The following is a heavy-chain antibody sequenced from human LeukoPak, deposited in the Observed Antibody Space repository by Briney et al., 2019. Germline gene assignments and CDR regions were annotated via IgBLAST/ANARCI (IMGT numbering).Heavy chain of an antibody. V-gene: IGHV3-23*01. CDR1: GFTLRSYD. D-gene: IGHD3-9*01. Sequence: GGSLRLSCAPSGFTLRSYDMSWVRQAPGKGLEWVAATSGSGVNSYYADSVRGRFTISRDNSQNTLYLQMNSLRAEDTAVYYCYLRYFDYFDYWGQGTLVTVSS. CDR2: TSGSGVNS. CDR3: YLRYFDYFDY. J-gene: IGHJ4*02.